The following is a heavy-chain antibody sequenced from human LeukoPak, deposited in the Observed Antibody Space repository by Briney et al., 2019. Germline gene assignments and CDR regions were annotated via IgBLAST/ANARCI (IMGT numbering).Heavy chain of an antibody. V-gene: IGHV1-18*01. J-gene: IGHJ4*02. D-gene: IGHD3-22*01. Sequence: ASVKVSCKASGYMFTSYGITWVRQAPGQGLERMGWISTYNGNTNYAQNLQGRVTMTTDTSTSTAYMELRSLRSDDTAVYYCARDFDTNGYLYYFDYWGQGTLVTVSS. CDR1: GYMFTSYG. CDR2: ISTYNGNT. CDR3: ARDFDTNGYLYYFDY.